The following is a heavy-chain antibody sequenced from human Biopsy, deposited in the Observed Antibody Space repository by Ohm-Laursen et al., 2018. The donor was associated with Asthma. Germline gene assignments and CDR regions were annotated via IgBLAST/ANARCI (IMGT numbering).Heavy chain of an antibody. CDR2: ISFDGSNK. Sequence: SLRLSCAASGFSFSRYGMHWVRQAPGKGLEWEAVISFDGSNKYYGDSVKGRFTIARDNSKNTVYLQMNSLRAEDTAVYYCASYGVVTAILPMDVWGQGTTVTVSS. J-gene: IGHJ6*02. CDR1: GFSFSRYG. D-gene: IGHD2-21*02. CDR3: ASYGVVTAILPMDV. V-gene: IGHV3-30*03.